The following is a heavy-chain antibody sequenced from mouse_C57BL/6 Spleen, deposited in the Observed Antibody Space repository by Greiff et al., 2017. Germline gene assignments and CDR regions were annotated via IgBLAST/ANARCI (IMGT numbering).Heavy chain of an antibody. V-gene: IGHV5-17*01. CDR2: ISSGNSTT. CDR1: GYTFTDYG. D-gene: IGHD1-1*01. J-gene: IGHJ3*01. Sequence: EVQVEESGGGLVKPGASLKLSCAASGYTFTDYGIYWVRQGPEQGLEWVAYISSGNSTTYYTDTVKGRFTFSRDNANITLFLQMTSLRSEDSAIYFCARRRDYSLFACWGQGALVTVSA. CDR3: ARRRDYSLFAC.